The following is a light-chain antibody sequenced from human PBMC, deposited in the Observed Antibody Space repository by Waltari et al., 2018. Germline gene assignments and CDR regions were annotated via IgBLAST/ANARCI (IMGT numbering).Light chain of an antibody. Sequence: DIQMTQSPSSLSASVGDRVTITCQASQDISNSLNWYQQKPGKAPKVLIYDDANWESGVPVRFYGIGFGPDFTLAISSLQPEDLATYFCQQYHKLPATCGGGTKEESK. J-gene: IGKJ4*01. CDR3: QQYHKLPAT. CDR2: DDA. V-gene: IGKV1-33*01. CDR1: QDISNS.